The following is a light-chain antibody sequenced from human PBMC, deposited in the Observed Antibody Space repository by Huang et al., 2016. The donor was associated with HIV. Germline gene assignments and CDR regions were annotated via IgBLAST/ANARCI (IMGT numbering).Light chain of an antibody. V-gene: IGKV3-15*01. J-gene: IGKJ2*01. CDR2: GAS. Sequence: IVMTQSPATLSVSPGERVTLSCRASRSVGNNLAWYQQTVGQPPRLLIYGASTRATGIAARFSGSGSGTDFTLTISSLQSEDFAVYYCQQYNDWPPWYTFGQGTKVEIK. CDR1: RSVGNN. CDR3: QQYNDWPPWYT.